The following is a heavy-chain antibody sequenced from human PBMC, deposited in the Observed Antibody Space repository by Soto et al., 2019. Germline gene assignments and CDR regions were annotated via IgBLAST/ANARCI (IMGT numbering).Heavy chain of an antibody. CDR3: ASRRFGEYAY. J-gene: IGHJ4*02. D-gene: IGHD3-16*01. V-gene: IGHV3-23*01. CDR1: GFTFTTYA. Sequence: EVHLSESGGGLVQPGGSLRLSCVASGFTFTTYAMTWVRQAPGKGLEWVSGISGDRDGTYYADSVKGRFTISRDNSKNTVFLQMDSLTAEDTALYYCASRRFGEYAYWGQGTLVTVSS. CDR2: ISGDRDGT.